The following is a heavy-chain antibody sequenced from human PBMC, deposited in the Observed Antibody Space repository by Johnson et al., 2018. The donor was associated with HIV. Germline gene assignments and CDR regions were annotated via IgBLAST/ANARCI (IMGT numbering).Heavy chain of an antibody. CDR2: ISYDGSNK. J-gene: IGHJ3*02. D-gene: IGHD6-6*01. CDR1: GFTFDDHG. CDR3: AKIKGSSDAFDI. Sequence: QVQLVESGGGVVRPGGSLRLSCAASGFTFDDHGMSWVRQGSGKGLEWVAVISYDGSNKYYADSVKGRFTISRDNSKNTLYLQMNSLRAEETAVYYCAKIKGSSDAFDIWGQGTMVTVSS. V-gene: IGHV3-30*18.